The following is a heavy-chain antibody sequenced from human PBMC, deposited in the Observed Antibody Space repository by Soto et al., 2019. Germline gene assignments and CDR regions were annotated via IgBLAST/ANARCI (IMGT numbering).Heavy chain of an antibody. CDR3: AREERGFMVGY. D-gene: IGHD1-26*01. Sequence: QVQLVESGGGVVQPGRSLRLSCAASGFTFSHYAMHWVRQAPGKGLEWVALISYDGSDQYYADSVRGGFTISRDYSKNTLDLQMNILRPEDTAVYYCAREERGFMVGYWGLGTLVTVSS. CDR2: ISYDGSDQ. CDR1: GFTFSHYA. V-gene: IGHV3-30-3*01. J-gene: IGHJ4*02.